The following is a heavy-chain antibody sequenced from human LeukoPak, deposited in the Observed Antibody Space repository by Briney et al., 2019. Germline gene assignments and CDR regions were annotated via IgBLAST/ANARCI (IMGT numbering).Heavy chain of an antibody. J-gene: IGHJ4*02. CDR2: ISGSGGST. CDR1: GFTFSSYA. CDR3: AKAPHKYYYDSSGYYFDY. V-gene: IGHV3-23*01. D-gene: IGHD3-22*01. Sequence: GGSLRLSCAASGFTFSSYAMSWVRQAPGKGLEWVSAISGSGGSTYYADSVKGRFTISRDNSKNTLYLQMNSLRAEDTAVYYCAKAPHKYYYDSSGYYFDYWGQGTLVTVSS.